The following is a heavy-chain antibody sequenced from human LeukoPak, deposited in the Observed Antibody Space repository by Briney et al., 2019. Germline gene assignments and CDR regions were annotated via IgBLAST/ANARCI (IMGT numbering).Heavy chain of an antibody. CDR1: GGSISSYY. CDR3: ARDPEGYGIDY. V-gene: IGHV4-59*01. CDR2: IYYSGST. Sequence: SETLSLTCTVSGGSISSYYWSWIRQPPGKGLEWIGYIYYSGSTNYNPSLKSRVTISVDTSKNQFSLKLSSVTAADTAVYYCARDPEGYGIDYWGQGTLVTVSS. J-gene: IGHJ4*02. D-gene: IGHD5-18*01.